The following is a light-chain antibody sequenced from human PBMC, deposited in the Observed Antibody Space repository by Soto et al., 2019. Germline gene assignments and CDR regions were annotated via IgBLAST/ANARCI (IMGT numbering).Light chain of an antibody. CDR3: VSWDDSLSGLV. CDR1: SANIGNNY. CDR2: SNN. V-gene: IGLV1-47*02. Sequence: VLTQPPSASGTPGQRVTISCSGRSANIGNNYVCWYQQLPGTAPKLLIYSNNQRPSGVPDRFSGSKSGTSASLAISGLRSEDEADYYCVSWDDSLSGLVFGTGTKVTVL. J-gene: IGLJ1*01.